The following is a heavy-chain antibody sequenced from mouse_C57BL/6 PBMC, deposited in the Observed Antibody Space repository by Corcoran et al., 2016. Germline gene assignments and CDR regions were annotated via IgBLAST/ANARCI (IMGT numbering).Heavy chain of an antibody. D-gene: IGHD1-1*01. Sequence: QIQLVQSGPELKKPGETVKISCKASGYTFTTYGMSWVKQAPGKGLKWMGWINTYSGVPTYADDFKGRFAFSLETSASTAYLQINNLKNEDTATYFCARSSTTVVADYWGQGTTLTVSS. CDR2: INTYSGVP. J-gene: IGHJ2*01. CDR1: GYTFTTYG. V-gene: IGHV9-3*01. CDR3: ARSSTTVVADY.